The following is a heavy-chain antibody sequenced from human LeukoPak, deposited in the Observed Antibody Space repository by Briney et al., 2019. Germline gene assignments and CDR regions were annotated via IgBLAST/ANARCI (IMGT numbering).Heavy chain of an antibody. V-gene: IGHV4-59*01. CDR3: ARRTCSGNNCYLYHFDY. CDR2: IYYSGTT. J-gene: IGHJ4*02. Sequence: PSETLSLTRTVSGGSISGYYWSWVRQPPGKGLEWIGGIYYSGTTNYNPSLKSRVTLSIDASKNQFSLKLSSVTAADTAVYFCARRTCSGNNCYLYHFDYWGQGALVTVSS. D-gene: IGHD2-15*01. CDR1: GGSISGYY.